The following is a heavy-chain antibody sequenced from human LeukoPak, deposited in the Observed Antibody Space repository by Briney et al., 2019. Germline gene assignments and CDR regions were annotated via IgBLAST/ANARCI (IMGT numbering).Heavy chain of an antibody. D-gene: IGHD2-2*01. J-gene: IGHJ4*02. CDR3: ARGDLTVVVPAAKDY. CDR2: INPNSGGT. Sequence: GASVKVSCKASGYTFTGYYMHWVRQAPGQGLEWMGWINPNSGGTNYAQKFQGRVTMTRDTSISTAYMELSRLRSDDTAVYYCARGDLTVVVPAAKDYWGQGTLVTVSS. V-gene: IGHV1-2*02. CDR1: GYTFTGYY.